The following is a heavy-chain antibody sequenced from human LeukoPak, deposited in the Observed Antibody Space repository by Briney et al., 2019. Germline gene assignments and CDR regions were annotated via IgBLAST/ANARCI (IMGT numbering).Heavy chain of an antibody. CDR3: ARVGQRWSYYFDY. J-gene: IGHJ4*02. D-gene: IGHD5-18*01. Sequence: GGSLRLSCAASGFTFDDYTMHWVRQAPGKGLEWVSLISWDGGSTYYADSVKGRFTISRDNSKNSLYLQMNSLRAEDTAVYYCARVGQRWSYYFDYWGLGTLVTVSS. V-gene: IGHV3-43*01. CDR2: ISWDGGST. CDR1: GFTFDDYT.